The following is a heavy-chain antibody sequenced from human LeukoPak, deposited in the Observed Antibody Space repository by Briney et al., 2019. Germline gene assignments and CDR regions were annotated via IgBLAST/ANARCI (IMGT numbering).Heavy chain of an antibody. Sequence: PSETLSLTCTVSGGSISSYYWSWIRQPPGKGLEWIGYIYYSGSTNYNPSLKSRVTISVDTSKNQFSLKLSSVTAADTAVYYCAREGSSGYYYGWFDPWGQGTLVTVSS. J-gene: IGHJ5*02. CDR1: GGSISSYY. CDR3: AREGSSGYYYGWFDP. D-gene: IGHD3-22*01. V-gene: IGHV4-59*01. CDR2: IYYSGST.